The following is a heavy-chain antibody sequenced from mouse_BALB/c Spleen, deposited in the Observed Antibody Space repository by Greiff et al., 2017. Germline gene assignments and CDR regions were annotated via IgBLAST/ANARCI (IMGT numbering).Heavy chain of an antibody. D-gene: IGHD2-10*02. V-gene: IGHV1-69*02. Sequence: QVQLQQPGAELVRPGASVKLSCKASGYTFTSYWINWVKQRPGQGLEWIGNIYPSDSYTNYNQKFKDKATLTVDKSSSTAYMQLSSPTSEDSAVYYCTRLRYGPFPYAMDYWGQGTSVTVSS. J-gene: IGHJ4*01. CDR2: IYPSDSYT. CDR1: GYTFTSYW. CDR3: TRLRYGPFPYAMDY.